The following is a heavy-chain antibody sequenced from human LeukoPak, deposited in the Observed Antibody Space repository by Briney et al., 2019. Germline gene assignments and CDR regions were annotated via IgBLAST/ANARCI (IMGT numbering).Heavy chain of an antibody. J-gene: IGHJ6*03. D-gene: IGHD6-13*01. V-gene: IGHV4-59*01. CDR1: GGSISSYY. Sequence: PSETLSLTCTVSGGSISSYYWSWIRQPPGKGLEWIGYIYYSGSTNYNPSLKSRVTISVDTYKNQFSLKLSSVTAADTAVYYCARLRLAAAVTTFYYYDYIDVWGKGTTVTISS. CDR3: ARLRLAAAVTTFYYYDYIDV. CDR2: IYYSGST.